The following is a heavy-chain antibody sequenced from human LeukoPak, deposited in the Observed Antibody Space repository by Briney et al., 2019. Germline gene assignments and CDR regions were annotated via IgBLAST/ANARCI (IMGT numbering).Heavy chain of an antibody. V-gene: IGHV1-18*01. J-gene: IGHJ5*02. CDR1: GYTFTSYG. CDR2: ISAYNGNT. CDR3: ARDGAPYGSGSSNWFDP. D-gene: IGHD3-10*01. Sequence: ASVKVSCKASGYTFTSYGISWVRQAPGQGLEWMGWISAYNGNTNYAQKLQGRVTMTTDTSTSTAYMELRSLGSDDTAVYYCARDGAPYGSGSSNWFDPWGQGTLVTVSS.